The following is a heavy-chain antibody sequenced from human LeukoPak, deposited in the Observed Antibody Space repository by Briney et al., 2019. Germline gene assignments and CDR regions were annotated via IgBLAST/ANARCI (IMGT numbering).Heavy chain of an antibody. CDR2: INHSGST. Sequence: SETLSLTCAVYGGSFSGYYWSWIRQPPGKGLEWIGEINHSGSTNYNPSLKSRVIISVDTSKNQFSLKLSSVTAADTAVYYCARKGTGFDYWGQGTLVTVSS. CDR3: ARKGTGFDY. V-gene: IGHV4-34*01. D-gene: IGHD1-1*01. CDR1: GGSFSGYY. J-gene: IGHJ4*02.